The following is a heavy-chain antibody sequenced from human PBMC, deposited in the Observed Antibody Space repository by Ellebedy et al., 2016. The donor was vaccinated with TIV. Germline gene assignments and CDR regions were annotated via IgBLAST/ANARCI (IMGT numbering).Heavy chain of an antibody. CDR2: ISGSGGST. CDR1: GFTFSSYA. V-gene: IGHV3-23*01. Sequence: GGSLRLSXAASGFTFSSYAMSWVRQAPGKGLEWVSAISGSGGSTYYADSVKGRFTISRDNSKNTLYLQMNSLRAEDTAVYYCAKGVTARPSLFDIWGQGTMVTVSS. J-gene: IGHJ3*02. CDR3: AKGVTARPSLFDI. D-gene: IGHD6-6*01.